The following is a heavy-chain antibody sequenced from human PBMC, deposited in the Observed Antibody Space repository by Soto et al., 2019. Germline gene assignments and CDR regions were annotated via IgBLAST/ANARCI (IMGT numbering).Heavy chain of an antibody. CDR3: ARQNYFDY. J-gene: IGHJ4*02. CDR1: GFTFSRYG. V-gene: IGHV3-30*03. Sequence: QVQLVESGGGVVQPGRSLRLSCAASGFTFSRYGMYWVRQAPGKGLEWVALISYDGSNKYYADSVKGRITMSRDNSRDTLYLQMNSLRAEDTAVYYCARQNYFDYWGQGTLVTVSS. CDR2: ISYDGSNK.